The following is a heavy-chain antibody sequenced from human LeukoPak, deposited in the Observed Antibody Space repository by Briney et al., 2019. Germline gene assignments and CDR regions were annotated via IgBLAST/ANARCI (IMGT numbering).Heavy chain of an antibody. D-gene: IGHD6-19*01. CDR3: ARDRRGGSGWYYFDS. CDR2: IKQDGSEK. Sequence: GGSLRLSCAASGFTFSAYWMNWVRQAPGKGLEWVANIKQDGSEKHYVDSVKGRFTISRDNAKNSLYLQMNSLRAEDTAVYYCARDRRGGSGWYYFDSWGQGTLVTASS. CDR1: GFTFSAYW. J-gene: IGHJ4*02. V-gene: IGHV3-7*01.